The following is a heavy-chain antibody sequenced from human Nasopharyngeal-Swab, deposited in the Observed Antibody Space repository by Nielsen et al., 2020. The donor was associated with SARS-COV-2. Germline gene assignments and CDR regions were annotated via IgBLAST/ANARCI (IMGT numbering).Heavy chain of an antibody. J-gene: IGHJ4*02. Sequence: GGSLRLSCAASGFTFSSYAMHWVRQAPGKGLEYVSAISSNGGSTYYANSVKGRFTISRDNSKNTLYLQMGSLRAEDMAVYYCAKDRDTAMGYYFDYWGQGTLVTVSS. D-gene: IGHD5-18*01. V-gene: IGHV3-64*01. CDR1: GFTFSSYA. CDR3: AKDRDTAMGYYFDY. CDR2: ISSNGGST.